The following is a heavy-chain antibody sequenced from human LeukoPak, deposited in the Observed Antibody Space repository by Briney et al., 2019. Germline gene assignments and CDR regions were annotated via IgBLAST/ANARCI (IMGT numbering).Heavy chain of an antibody. Sequence: SVKVSCKASGGTFSSYAMSWVRQAPGQGLEWMGRIIPIFGIANYAQKFQGRVTITADKSTSTAYMELSSLRSEDTAVYYCARGDSSGYPPLMDVWGQGTTVTVSS. CDR2: IIPIFGIA. CDR3: ARGDSSGYPPLMDV. J-gene: IGHJ6*02. V-gene: IGHV1-69*04. D-gene: IGHD3-22*01. CDR1: GGTFSSYA.